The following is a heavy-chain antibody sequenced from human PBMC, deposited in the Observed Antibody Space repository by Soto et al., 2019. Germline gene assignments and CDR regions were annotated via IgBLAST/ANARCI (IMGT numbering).Heavy chain of an antibody. CDR2: IYYNGFT. Sequence: SETLSLTCSVSGGSISTTSYYWAWIRQPPGKGLEWVGRIYYNGFTYYNPSLKSRLTISVDTSKNQFSLKLSSVTAADTAVYYCARQTGTTLRVINWFDPWGQGTLVTVSS. CDR3: ARQTGTTLRVINWFDP. V-gene: IGHV4-39*01. J-gene: IGHJ5*02. CDR1: GGSISTTSYY. D-gene: IGHD1-7*01.